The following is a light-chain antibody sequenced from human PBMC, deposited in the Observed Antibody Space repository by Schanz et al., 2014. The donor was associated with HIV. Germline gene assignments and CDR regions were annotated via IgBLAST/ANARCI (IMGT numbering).Light chain of an antibody. Sequence: DIVMTQSPDSLAVSLGERATINCKSSQSLLYSSNNKNYLAWYQQKPGQSPRLLIYWASTRESGVPDRFSGSGSGTDFILTISSLQAEDFATYYCQQPASYPLTFGGGTKVEIK. J-gene: IGKJ4*01. CDR3: QQPASYPLT. CDR1: QSLLYSSNNKNY. V-gene: IGKV4-1*01. CDR2: WAS.